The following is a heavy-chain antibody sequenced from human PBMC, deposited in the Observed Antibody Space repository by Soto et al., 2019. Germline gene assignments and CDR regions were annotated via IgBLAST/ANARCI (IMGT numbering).Heavy chain of an antibody. D-gene: IGHD3-10*01. CDR3: ARGNRDYYGSDRPDDYGMDV. J-gene: IGHJ6*02. CDR2: IIPIVNIG. Sequence: QVQLVQSGAEVKKPGSSVKVSCKASGGTFSSYTISWVRQAPGQGLEWMGMIIPIVNIGNYVQKFQGRVTIPAEKSTCRAYMELSSLRSEDTAVYYCARGNRDYYGSDRPDDYGMDVWGQGTTVTVSS. V-gene: IGHV1-69*02. CDR1: GGTFSSYT.